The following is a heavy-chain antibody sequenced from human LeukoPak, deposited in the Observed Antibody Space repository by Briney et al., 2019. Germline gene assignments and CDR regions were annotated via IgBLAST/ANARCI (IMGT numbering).Heavy chain of an antibody. CDR2: IYYSGST. J-gene: IGHJ6*02. Sequence: SETLSLTCTVSGGSISSGGYSWSWIRQHPGKGLEWIGYIYYSGSTYYNPSLKSRVTISVDTSKNQFSLKLSSVTAADTAVYYCARDSVDYYGMDVWGQGTTVTVSS. V-gene: IGHV4-31*03. CDR1: GGSISSGGYS. CDR3: ARDSVDYYGMDV.